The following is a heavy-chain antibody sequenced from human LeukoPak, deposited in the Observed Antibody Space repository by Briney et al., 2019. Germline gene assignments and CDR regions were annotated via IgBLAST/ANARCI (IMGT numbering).Heavy chain of an antibody. D-gene: IGHD1-26*01. J-gene: IGHJ4*02. CDR3: ARDSGSYRGFDY. CDR1: GFTFSGYW. CDR2: IKTDGSST. Sequence: PGGSLRLSCAASGFTFSGYWMHWVRQDPGKGLVWVSHIKTDGSSTRYADSVKGRFTISRDNAKNSLYLQMNSLRAEDTAVYYCARDSGSYRGFDYWGQGTLVTVSS. V-gene: IGHV3-74*01.